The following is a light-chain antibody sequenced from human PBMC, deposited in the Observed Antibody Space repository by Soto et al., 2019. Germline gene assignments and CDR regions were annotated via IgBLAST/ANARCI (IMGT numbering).Light chain of an antibody. Sequence: EIVMTQSPATLSVSPGGRATLSFRASQSISDTLAWYQQKPGQAPRLLIHDASTRATGIPARFSGSGSGTEFILTISSVESEDFAIYYCQQHNDWPTFGQGTRLEIK. V-gene: IGKV3-15*01. CDR2: DAS. CDR3: QQHNDWPT. CDR1: QSISDT. J-gene: IGKJ5*01.